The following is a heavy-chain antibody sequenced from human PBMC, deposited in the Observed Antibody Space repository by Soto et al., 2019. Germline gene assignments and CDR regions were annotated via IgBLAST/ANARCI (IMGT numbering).Heavy chain of an antibody. CDR1: GFTFSNND. V-gene: IGHV3-23*01. Sequence: PGGSLRLSCVASGFTFSNNDMTWVRQGPGKGLEWVSDISASGGSTYYADSVKGRFTISRDNSKNMMYLEMNSLRAEDTAVYYCGRDSGSSSSFDCWGRGTLVTVSS. CDR2: ISASGGST. CDR3: GRDSGSSSSFDC. D-gene: IGHD3-10*01. J-gene: IGHJ4*02.